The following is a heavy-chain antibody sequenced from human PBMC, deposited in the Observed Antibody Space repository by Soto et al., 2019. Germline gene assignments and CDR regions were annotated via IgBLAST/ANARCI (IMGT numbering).Heavy chain of an antibody. D-gene: IGHD6-13*01. V-gene: IGHV1-3*01. CDR3: ARDSVSAAADWFRWFDP. CDR1: GYTFTSYA. CDR2: INAGNGNT. Sequence: ASVKVSCKASGYTFTSYAMHWVRQAPGQRLEWMGWINAGNGNTKYSQKFQGRVTITRDTSASTAYMELSSLRSEDTAVYYCARDSVSAAADWFRWFDPWRQRTLVTVSS. J-gene: IGHJ5*02.